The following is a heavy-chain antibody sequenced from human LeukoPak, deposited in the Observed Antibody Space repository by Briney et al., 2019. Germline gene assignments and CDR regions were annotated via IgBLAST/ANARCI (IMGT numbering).Heavy chain of an antibody. CDR1: GFTFSSYA. J-gene: IGHJ4*02. CDR3: AAGYSSSWYYFDY. D-gene: IGHD6-13*01. Sequence: GGSLRLSCAASGFTFSSYAMHWVRQAPGKGLEWVAVISYDGSNKYYADSVKGRFTISRDNSKNTLYLQMNSLRAEDTAVYYCAAGYSSSWYYFDYWGQGTLVIVSS. CDR2: ISYDGSNK. V-gene: IGHV3-30*04.